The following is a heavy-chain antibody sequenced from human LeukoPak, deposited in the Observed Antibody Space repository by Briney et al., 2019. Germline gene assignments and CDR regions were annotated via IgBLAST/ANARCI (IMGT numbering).Heavy chain of an antibody. CDR3: ASLDYGDYGWFDP. D-gene: IGHD4-17*01. J-gene: IGHJ5*02. CDR1: GGSISSYY. CDR2: IYYSGST. V-gene: IGHV4-59*08. Sequence: SETLSLTCTVSGGSISSYYWSWIRQPPGKGLEWIGYIYYSGSTNYNPSLKSRVTISVDTSKNQFSLKLGSVTAADTAVYYCASLDYGDYGWFDPWGQGTLVTVSS.